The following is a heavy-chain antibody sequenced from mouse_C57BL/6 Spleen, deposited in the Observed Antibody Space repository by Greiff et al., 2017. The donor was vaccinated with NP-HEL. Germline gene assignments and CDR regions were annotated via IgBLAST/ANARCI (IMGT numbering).Heavy chain of an antibody. J-gene: IGHJ2*01. V-gene: IGHV1-69*01. Sequence: QVQLKQPGAELVMPGASVKLSCKASGYTFTSYWMHWVKQRPGQGLEWIGEIDPSDSYTNYNQKFKGKSTLTVDKSSSTAYMQLSSLTSEDSAVYYCARSGYYGTGRYFDYWGQGTTLTVSS. CDR2: IDPSDSYT. CDR3: ARSGYYGTGRYFDY. D-gene: IGHD1-1*01. CDR1: GYTFTSYW.